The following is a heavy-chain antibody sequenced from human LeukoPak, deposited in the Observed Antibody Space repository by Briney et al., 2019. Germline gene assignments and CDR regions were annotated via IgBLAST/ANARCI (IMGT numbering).Heavy chain of an antibody. CDR2: IDWDDDK. D-gene: IGHD6-13*01. V-gene: IGHV2-70*04. CDR1: GFSLSTTGMR. J-gene: IGHJ4*02. CDR3: ARTLRSSWYYFDY. Sequence: SGPTLVNPTQTLTLTCTFSGFSLSTTGMRVSWIRQPPGKALECLARIDWDDDKFYSTSLKTRLTISKDTSKNQVVLTVTNVDPVDTGTYFCARTLRSSWYYFDYWGQGTLVTVSS.